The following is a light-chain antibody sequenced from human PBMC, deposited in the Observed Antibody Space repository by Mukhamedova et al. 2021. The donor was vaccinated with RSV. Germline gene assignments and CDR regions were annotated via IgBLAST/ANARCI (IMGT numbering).Light chain of an antibody. Sequence: WYQRRVHGKIPKLLIYAASTLQSGVPSRFSGSGSGTDFTLTISSLQPEDVATYYCQKYNSAPQGFTFGPGTQVVIK. CDR2: AAS. J-gene: IGKJ3*01. V-gene: IGKV1-27*01. CDR3: QKYNSAPQGFT.